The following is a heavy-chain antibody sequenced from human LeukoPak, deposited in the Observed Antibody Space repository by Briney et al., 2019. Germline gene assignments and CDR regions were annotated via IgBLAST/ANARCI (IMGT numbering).Heavy chain of an antibody. V-gene: IGHV3-7*01. J-gene: IGHJ5*02. Sequence: GGSLRLSCGASGFTFSSYWMSWDRQAPGKGLEWVANIKQDGSEKYYVDSVKGRFTISRDNAKNSLYLQMNSLRAEDTAVYYCARNGGTNPWGQGTLVTVSS. CDR3: ARNGGTNP. D-gene: IGHD4-23*01. CDR2: IKQDGSEK. CDR1: GFTFSSYW.